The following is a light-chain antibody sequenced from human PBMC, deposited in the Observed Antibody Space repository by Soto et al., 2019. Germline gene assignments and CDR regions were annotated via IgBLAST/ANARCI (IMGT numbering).Light chain of an antibody. Sequence: EIVLTQCPATLSVSLGDIATLSCRASQSVSLSLAWFQMRPGQPPRLLIYGASTRATDIPARFSGSGSGTDFTLTISSLQSEDFAVYFCQQYHIWPSWTFGQGTKVEI. CDR1: QSVSLS. J-gene: IGKJ1*01. CDR3: QQYHIWPSWT. CDR2: GAS. V-gene: IGKV3-15*01.